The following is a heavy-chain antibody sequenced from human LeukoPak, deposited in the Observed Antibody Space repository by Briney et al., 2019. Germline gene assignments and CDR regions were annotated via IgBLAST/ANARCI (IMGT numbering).Heavy chain of an antibody. J-gene: IGHJ4*02. Sequence: PGGSLRLSCAASGFTFSSYGMHWVRQAPGKGLEWVAFIRYDGSNKYYADSVKGRFTISRDNSKNTLYLQMISLRAEDTAVYYCARAGSIRFDYWGQGTLVTVSS. D-gene: IGHD1-26*01. CDR1: GFTFSSYG. CDR2: IRYDGSNK. CDR3: ARAGSIRFDY. V-gene: IGHV3-30*02.